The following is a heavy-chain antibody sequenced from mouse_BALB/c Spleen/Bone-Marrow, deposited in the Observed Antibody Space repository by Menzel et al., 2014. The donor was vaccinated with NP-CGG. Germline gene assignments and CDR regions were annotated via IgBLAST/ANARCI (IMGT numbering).Heavy chain of an antibody. CDR3: ARGWGAY. Sequence: EVMLVESGAELVKPGASVKLSCTAPGFNIKDTYMHWVKQRPEQGLEWIGRIDPANGNTKYDPKFQGKATITADTSSNTAYLQLSSLTSEDTAVYYCARGWGAYWGQGTLVTVSA. CDR1: GFNIKDTY. CDR2: IDPANGNT. V-gene: IGHV14-3*02. J-gene: IGHJ3*01. D-gene: IGHD1-1*02.